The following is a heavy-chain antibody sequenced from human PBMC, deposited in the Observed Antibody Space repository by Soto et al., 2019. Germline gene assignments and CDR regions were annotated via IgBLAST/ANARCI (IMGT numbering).Heavy chain of an antibody. CDR3: ATGYDSNAEGHLES. CDR2: IIPICGTA. J-gene: IGHJ4*02. V-gene: IGHV1-69*13. D-gene: IGHD3-22*01. Sequence: SVKVSCKASGGTFSSYAISWVRQAPGQGLEWMGGIIPICGTANYAQKFQGGVTITADGSTSTAYMELSSLRSEDTAVYYCATGYDSNAEGHLESWGQETLVTFSS. CDR1: GGTFSSYA.